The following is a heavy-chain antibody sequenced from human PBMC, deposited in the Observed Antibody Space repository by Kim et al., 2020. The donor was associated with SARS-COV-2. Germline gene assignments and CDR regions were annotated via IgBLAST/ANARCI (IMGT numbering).Heavy chain of an antibody. CDR2: ISSSSSYI. V-gene: IGHV3-21*01. Sequence: GGSLRLSCAASGFTFSSYSMNWVRQAPGKGLEWVSSISSSSSYIYYADSVKGRFTISRDNAKNSLYLQMNSLRAEDTAVYYCARDRAVAGNVDYWGQGTLVTVSS. CDR1: GFTFSSYS. J-gene: IGHJ4*02. D-gene: IGHD6-19*01. CDR3: ARDRAVAGNVDY.